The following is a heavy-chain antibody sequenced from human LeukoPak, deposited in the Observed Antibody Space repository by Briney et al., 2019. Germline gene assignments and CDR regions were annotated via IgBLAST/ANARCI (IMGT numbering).Heavy chain of an antibody. J-gene: IGHJ4*02. D-gene: IGHD4-17*01. CDR3: ARGGDYGDLRYFDY. Sequence: PSETLSLTRTVSRGSINNYYWSWIRPPPGKGLEGIGYIYYRGSTNYNPSLKSRVTFSVDTSKNQFSLKLHSVTAADTAVYYCARGGDYGDLRYFDYWGQGTLVTVSS. CDR1: RGSINNYY. V-gene: IGHV4-59*01. CDR2: IYYRGST.